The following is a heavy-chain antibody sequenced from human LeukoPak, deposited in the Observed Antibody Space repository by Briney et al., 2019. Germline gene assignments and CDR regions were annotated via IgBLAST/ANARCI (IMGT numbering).Heavy chain of an antibody. CDR1: GGSISSGGYY. CDR2: IYHSGST. Sequence: KSSETLSLTCTVSGGSISSGGYYWSWIRQHPGKGLEWIGYIYHSGSTYYNPSLKSRVTISVDRSKNQFSLKLSSVTAADTAVYYCARAPADYGDHEGVSAFDIWGQGTMVTVSS. V-gene: IGHV4-31*03. D-gene: IGHD4-17*01. J-gene: IGHJ3*02. CDR3: ARAPADYGDHEGVSAFDI.